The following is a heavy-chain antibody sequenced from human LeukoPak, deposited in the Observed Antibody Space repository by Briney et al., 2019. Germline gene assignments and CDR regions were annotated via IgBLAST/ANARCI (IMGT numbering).Heavy chain of an antibody. CDR2: ISSSSSTI. Sequence: GGSLRLSCAASGFTFSSYSMNWVRQAPGKGLEWVSYISSSSSTIYYADSVKGRFTISRDNAKNSLYLQMNSLRAEDTAVYYCAREAGWLPHYYYYYYMDVWGKGTTVTVSS. CDR3: AREAGWLPHYYYYYYMDV. CDR1: GFTFSSYS. D-gene: IGHD5-18*01. J-gene: IGHJ6*03. V-gene: IGHV3-48*01.